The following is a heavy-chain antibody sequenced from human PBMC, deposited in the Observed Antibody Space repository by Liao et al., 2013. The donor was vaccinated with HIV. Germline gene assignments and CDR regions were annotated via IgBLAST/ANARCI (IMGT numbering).Heavy chain of an antibody. CDR3: ARSPTYDSSGYYLHALDY. Sequence: QVHLQESGPGLVKSSETLSLTCSVSGGSMSSYYWSWIRQPPGKGLEWIGYMYYAGSSNYNPSLKSRVSISVDMSEEQFSLKVRSVTAADTAVYYCARSPTYDSSGYYLHALDYWGQGTLVTVSS. CDR1: GGSMSSYY. CDR2: MYYAGSS. V-gene: IGHV4-59*13. D-gene: IGHD3-22*01. J-gene: IGHJ4*02.